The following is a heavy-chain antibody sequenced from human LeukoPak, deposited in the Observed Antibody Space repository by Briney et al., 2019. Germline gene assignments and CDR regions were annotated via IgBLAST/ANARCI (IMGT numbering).Heavy chain of an antibody. CDR3: AREGGSGYSVDY. CDR2: ISRSSSYI. CDR1: GFTFSTDS. J-gene: IGHJ4*02. D-gene: IGHD3-22*01. Sequence: KPGGSLRLSCAASGFTFSTDSMKWVRQAPGKGLEWVSSISRSSSYIYYAASVKGRFTFSRNNAKNSLYLQMNSLRAEDTAVYYCAREGGSGYSVDYWGLGTLVTVSS. V-gene: IGHV3-21*01.